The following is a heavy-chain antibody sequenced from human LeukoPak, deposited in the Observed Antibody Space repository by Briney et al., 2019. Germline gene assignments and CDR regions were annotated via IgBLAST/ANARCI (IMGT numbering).Heavy chain of an antibody. CDR3: AKHSYRVDSFTDY. D-gene: IGHD5-12*01. V-gene: IGHV3-74*01. CDR1: GFTFSSYW. Sequence: GGSLRLSCAASGFTFSSYWIHWVRQVPGKGLVWVSRIHGDGRTTTYADSVKGRFTISRDNAKNTLYLQMNSLRAEDTAVYYCAKHSYRVDSFTDYWGQGTLVTVSS. CDR2: IHGDGRTT. J-gene: IGHJ4*02.